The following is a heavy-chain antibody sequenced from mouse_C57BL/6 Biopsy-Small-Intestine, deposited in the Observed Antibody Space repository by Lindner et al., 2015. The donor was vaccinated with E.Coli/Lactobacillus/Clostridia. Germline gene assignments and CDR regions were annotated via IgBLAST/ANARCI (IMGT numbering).Heavy chain of an antibody. CDR1: GYTFTSYG. J-gene: IGHJ2*01. V-gene: IGHV1-81*01. CDR3: ARPISNYTGYYFDY. Sequence: VQLQESGAELARPGASVKVSCKASGYTFTSYGISWVKQRTGQGLEWIGEIYPRSGNIYYNEKFKGKATLTADKSSSAAYMELRSLTSEDSAVHFCARPISNYTGYYFDYWGQGSTLTVSS. D-gene: IGHD2-5*01. CDR2: IYPRSGNI.